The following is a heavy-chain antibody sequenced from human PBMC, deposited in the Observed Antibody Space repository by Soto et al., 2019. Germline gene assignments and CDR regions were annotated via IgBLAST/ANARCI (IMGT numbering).Heavy chain of an antibody. CDR2: FDPEDGET. Sequence: ASVKVSCKVSGYTLTELSMHWVRQAPGKGLEWMGGFDPEDGETIYAQKFQGRVTMTEDTSTDTAYMELSSLRSEDTAVYYCAKEFRRGSWIQLWSSYFDYWGQGTLVT. D-gene: IGHD5-18*01. CDR1: GYTLTELS. J-gene: IGHJ4*02. V-gene: IGHV1-24*01. CDR3: AKEFRRGSWIQLWSSYFDY.